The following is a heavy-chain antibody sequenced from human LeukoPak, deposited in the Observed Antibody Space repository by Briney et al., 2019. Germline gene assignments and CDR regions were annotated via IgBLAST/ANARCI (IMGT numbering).Heavy chain of an antibody. Sequence: PGGSLRLSCAASGFTFDEYGMSWVRQAPGKGLEWVSGINWNGGSTGYADSVKGRFTISRDNAKNSLYLQMNSLRAEDTALYYCARVYDYGGNYAFDIWGQGTMVTVSS. J-gene: IGHJ3*02. CDR3: ARVYDYGGNYAFDI. CDR1: GFTFDEYG. V-gene: IGHV3-20*04. CDR2: INWNGGST. D-gene: IGHD4-23*01.